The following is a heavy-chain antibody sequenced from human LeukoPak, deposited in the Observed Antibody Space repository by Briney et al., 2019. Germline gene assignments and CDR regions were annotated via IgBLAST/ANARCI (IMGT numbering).Heavy chain of an antibody. V-gene: IGHV4-59*01. J-gene: IGHJ3*02. D-gene: IGHD6-19*01. CDR3: ARDHSSGWYRGAFDI. Sequence: SETLSFTCTVSGGSINSYYWSWIRQPPGEGLEWIGYIYHSGSTNYNPSLKSRVTISVDTSKNQFSLKLSSVTAADTAMYYCARDHSSGWYRGAFDIWGQGTRLTVSS. CDR1: GGSINSYY. CDR2: IYHSGST.